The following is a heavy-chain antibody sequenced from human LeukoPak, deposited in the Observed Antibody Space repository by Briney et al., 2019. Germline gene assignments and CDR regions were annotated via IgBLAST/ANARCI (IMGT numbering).Heavy chain of an antibody. V-gene: IGHV5-51*01. J-gene: IGHJ4*02. CDR2: IYPGDSDT. Sequence: GGSLRLSCAASGFTFSNAWIGWVRQMPGKGLEWMGIIYPGDSDTRYSPSFQGQVTISADKSISTAYLQWSSLKASDTAMYYCASRGGVRGVMAYYFDYWGQGTLVTVSS. CDR3: ASRGGVRGVMAYYFDY. CDR1: GFTFSNAW. D-gene: IGHD3-10*01.